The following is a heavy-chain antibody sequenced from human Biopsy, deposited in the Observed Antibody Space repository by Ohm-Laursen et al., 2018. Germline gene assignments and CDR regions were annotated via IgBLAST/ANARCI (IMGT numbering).Heavy chain of an antibody. CDR2: ISPYNDKT. CDR3: ARVFCTSTTCYGLLDN. V-gene: IGHV1-18*01. D-gene: IGHD2/OR15-2a*01. Sequence: SVKVSCKTSGGTFNSYTINWVRQAPGQGLEWMGWISPYNDKTSYPPKLQDRVTMTADTSTNTAHMELRSLRSDDTAVYYCARVFCTSTTCYGLLDNWGQGTVVTVSS. J-gene: IGHJ4*02. CDR1: GGTFNSYT.